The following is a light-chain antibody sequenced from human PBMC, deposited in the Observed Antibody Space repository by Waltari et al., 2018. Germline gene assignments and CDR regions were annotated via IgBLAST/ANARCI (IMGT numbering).Light chain of an antibody. CDR1: QSISSY. V-gene: IGKV1-5*03. CDR3: QQYNSYSPT. Sequence: DIQMTQSPSTLSASVGDRVTITCRDCQSISSYLAGYQQKSGKAPTLLIYKASSLESVVRERFSGSGSGTECTLTISSLQPDDFATYYCQQYNSYSPTFGQGTKVEIK. J-gene: IGKJ1*01. CDR2: KAS.